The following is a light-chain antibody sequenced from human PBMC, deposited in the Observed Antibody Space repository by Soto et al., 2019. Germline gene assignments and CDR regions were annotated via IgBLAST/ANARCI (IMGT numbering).Light chain of an antibody. V-gene: IGKV3-20*01. CDR2: GAS. CDR1: QSVSSSY. Sequence: EIVLTQSPGTLSLSPGERATLSCRASQSVSSSYLAWYQQKPGQAPRLLIYGASSRATGIPDRFSGSGSGTDFTLTISRLEPEDFAVYYCQQYGRSPVRGWEMGKSYTFGQGTKVDIK. CDR3: QQYGRSPVRGWEMGKSYT. J-gene: IGKJ2*01.